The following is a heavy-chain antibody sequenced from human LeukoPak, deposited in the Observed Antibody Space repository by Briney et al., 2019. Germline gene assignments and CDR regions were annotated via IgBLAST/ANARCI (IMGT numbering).Heavy chain of an antibody. Sequence: GGSLRLSCAASGFTVSSNYMSWVRQAPGKGLEWVSVIYNVGSTYYADSVKGRFTISRDDSKNTLYLQMNSLRAEDTAVYYCARGGDVVGALFDSWGQGTLVTVSS. CDR1: GFTVSSNY. CDR2: IYNVGST. V-gene: IGHV3-53*01. D-gene: IGHD1-26*01. J-gene: IGHJ4*02. CDR3: ARGGDVVGALFDS.